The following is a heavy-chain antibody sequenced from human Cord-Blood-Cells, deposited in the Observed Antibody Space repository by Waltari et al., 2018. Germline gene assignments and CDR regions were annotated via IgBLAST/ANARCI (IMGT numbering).Heavy chain of an antibody. CDR2: IIPIFGTA. D-gene: IGHD3-10*01. CDR3: ARMAVRGVIIKYYYYGMDV. Sequence: QVQLVQSGAAVKKHGSAVKVSCTASGDTFSSYAISWVRQAPGQGLEWMGWIIPIFGTANYAQKFQGRVTITADESTSTAYMELSSLRSEDTAVYYCARMAVRGVIIKYYYYGMDVWGQGTTVTVSS. J-gene: IGHJ6*02. CDR1: GDTFSSYA. V-gene: IGHV1-69*01.